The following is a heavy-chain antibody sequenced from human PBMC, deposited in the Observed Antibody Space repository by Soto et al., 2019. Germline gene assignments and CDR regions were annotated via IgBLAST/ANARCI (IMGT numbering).Heavy chain of an antibody. J-gene: IGHJ4*02. Sequence: QVQLVQSGAEVKKPGSSVKVSCKASGGTFSSYAISWVRQAPGQGLEWMGGIIPIFGTANYAQKIQGRVTITADESTSTAYMELSSLRSEDTAVYYCATTMVRGVTRGYFDYWGQGTLVTVSS. D-gene: IGHD3-10*01. CDR2: IIPIFGTA. V-gene: IGHV1-69*01. CDR1: GGTFSSYA. CDR3: ATTMVRGVTRGYFDY.